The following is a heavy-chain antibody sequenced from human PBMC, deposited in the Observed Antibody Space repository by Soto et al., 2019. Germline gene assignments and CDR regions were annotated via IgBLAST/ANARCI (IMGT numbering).Heavy chain of an antibody. CDR3: ARVPTGQQLVYYMDV. J-gene: IGHJ6*03. D-gene: IGHD6-13*01. CDR2: INHSGST. V-gene: IGHV4-34*01. CDR1: GGSFSGYY. Sequence: SETLSLTCAVYGGSFSGYYWSWIRQPPGKGLEWIGEINHSGSTNYNPSLKSRVTISVDTSKNQFSLKLSSVTAADTAFYYFARVPTGQQLVYYMDVWGKGTTVTVSS.